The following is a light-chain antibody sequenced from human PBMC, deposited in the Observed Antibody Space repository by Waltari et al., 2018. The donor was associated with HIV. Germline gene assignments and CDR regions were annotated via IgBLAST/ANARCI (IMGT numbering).Light chain of an antibody. CDR2: GNS. V-gene: IGLV1-40*01. CDR3: QSHDSSLSGYV. J-gene: IGLJ1*01. CDR1: SSHIGAGTH. Sequence: QSVLTQPPSVSGAPGPGLNISCTARSSHIGAGTHAPWYQQLPGTAPKLLIYGNSNRPSGVPDRFSGSKSGTSASLAITGLQAEDEADYHCQSHDSSLSGYVFGTGTKVTVL.